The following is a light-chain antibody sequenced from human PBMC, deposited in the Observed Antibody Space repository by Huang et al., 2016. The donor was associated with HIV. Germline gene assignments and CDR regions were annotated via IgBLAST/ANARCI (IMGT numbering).Light chain of an antibody. CDR1: QNLLHSSGHNR. CDR3: MQGLQTPPT. Sequence: EIVMTQSPLSLPVSPGQPASISCTSSQNLLHSSGHNRLDWYLQKPGQSPQLLIFLTSNRAYGVPDKFTGSGSGSNFTLSINKVQPDDVGIYYCMQGLQTPPTFGQGTKLEI. V-gene: IGKV2-28*01. CDR2: LTS. J-gene: IGKJ2*01.